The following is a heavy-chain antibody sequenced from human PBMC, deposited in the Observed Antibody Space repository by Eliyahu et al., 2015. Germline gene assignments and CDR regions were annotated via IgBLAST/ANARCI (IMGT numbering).Heavy chain of an antibody. Sequence: QVQLVESGGGVVQPGRSLXLSXXASGFTFSSXGMHXVRQAPGKGLEWVAVISYDGSNKYYADSVKGRFTISRDNSKNTLYLQMNSLRAEDTAVYYCARGDQWELLQVDYWGQGTLVTVSS. D-gene: IGHD1-26*01. J-gene: IGHJ4*02. CDR1: GFTFSSXG. CDR2: ISYDGSNK. CDR3: ARGDQWELLQVDY. V-gene: IGHV3-30*03.